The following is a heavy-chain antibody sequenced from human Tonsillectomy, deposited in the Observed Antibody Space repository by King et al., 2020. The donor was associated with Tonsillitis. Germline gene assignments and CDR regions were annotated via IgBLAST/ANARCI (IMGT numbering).Heavy chain of an antibody. CDR3: ARDYASASDFAFEY. Sequence: VQLVESGGGVVQPGRSLRLSCAASGFTFSSSAMHLVRQAPGKGLEWVALLSYDGSTKYYADSVKGRFTISRDNSKNTLYLQMNSLRPEDTALYYCARDYASASDFAFEYWGQGILVTVSS. CDR2: LSYDGSTK. CDR1: GFTFSSSA. V-gene: IGHV3-30-3*01. J-gene: IGHJ4*02. D-gene: IGHD2-2*01.